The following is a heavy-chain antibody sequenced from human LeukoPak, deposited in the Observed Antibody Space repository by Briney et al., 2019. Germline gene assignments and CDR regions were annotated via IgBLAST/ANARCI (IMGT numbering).Heavy chain of an antibody. CDR3: ARVGYYDSRYYYGMDV. V-gene: IGHV1-24*01. CDR1: GYTLTELS. CDR2: FDPEDGET. Sequence: ASVKVSCKVSGYTLTELSMHWVRQAPGKGLEWMGGFDPEDGETIYAQKFQGRVTMTEDTSTDTAYMELSSLRSEDTAVYYCARVGYYDSRYYYGMDVWGQGTTVTVSS. D-gene: IGHD3-22*01. J-gene: IGHJ6*02.